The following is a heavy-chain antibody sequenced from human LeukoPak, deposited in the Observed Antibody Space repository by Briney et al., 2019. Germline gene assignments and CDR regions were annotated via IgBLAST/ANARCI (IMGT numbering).Heavy chain of an antibody. CDR1: GGSISSYY. CDR2: IYYSGST. V-gene: IGHV4-59*01. Sequence: SETLSLTCTVSGGSISSYYWSWIRQPPGKGLEWIGYIYYSGSTNYNPSLKRRVTISVDTSKNQFSLKLSSVTAADTAVYYCARGDSGSYYDYWGQGTLVTVSS. CDR3: ARGDSGSYYDY. D-gene: IGHD1-26*01. J-gene: IGHJ4*02.